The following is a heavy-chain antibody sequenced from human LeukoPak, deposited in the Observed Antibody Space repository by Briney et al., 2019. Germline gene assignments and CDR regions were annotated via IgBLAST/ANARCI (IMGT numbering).Heavy chain of an antibody. CDR2: INPNSGGT. CDR3: ARDRYTSSWTAAFDF. V-gene: IGHV1-2*02. CDR1: GYTFTDYY. J-gene: IGHJ4*02. Sequence: ASVKVSCKASGYTFTDYYMHWVRQAPGQGLEWMGWINPNSGGTNYAQKFQGRVTMTRDTSISTAYMELSRLRSDDTAVYYCARDRYTSSWTAAFDFWGQGTLVTVSS. D-gene: IGHD6-13*01.